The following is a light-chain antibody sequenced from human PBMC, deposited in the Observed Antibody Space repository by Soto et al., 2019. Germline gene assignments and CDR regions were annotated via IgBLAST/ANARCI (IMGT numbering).Light chain of an antibody. J-gene: IGKJ1*01. CDR1: QSISSH. CDR3: QQSYSTPWT. V-gene: IGKV1-39*01. CDR2: AAS. Sequence: DIQMTQSPSSLSASVGDRVTITCRASQSISSHLNWYQQKPGKAPKLLISAASSLQSGVPSSFSGSGSGTDFTLTISSLQPEDFATYYCQQSYSTPWTFGQGTKVEIK.